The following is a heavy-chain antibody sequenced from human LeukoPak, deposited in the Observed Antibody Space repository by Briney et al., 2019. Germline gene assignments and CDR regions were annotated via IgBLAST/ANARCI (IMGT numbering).Heavy chain of an antibody. CDR2: IYHSGST. Sequence: SSQTLSLTCTVSGGSISSGGYYWSWIRQPPGKGLEWIGYIYHSGSTYYNPSLKSRVTISVDRSKNQFSLKLSSVTAADTAVYYCARGDIVVLLAGIPHNWFDPWGQGTLVTVSS. V-gene: IGHV4-30-2*01. CDR1: GGSISSGGYY. D-gene: IGHD2-2*02. J-gene: IGHJ5*02. CDR3: ARGDIVVLLAGIPHNWFDP.